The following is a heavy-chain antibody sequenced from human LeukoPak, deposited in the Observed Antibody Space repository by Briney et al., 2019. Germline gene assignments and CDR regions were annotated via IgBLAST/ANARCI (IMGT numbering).Heavy chain of an antibody. CDR2: IYYSGST. D-gene: IGHD6-19*01. J-gene: IGHJ4*02. V-gene: IGHV4-59*08. CDR1: GASVSTYS. Sequence: KPSETLSLTCTVSGASVSTYSWSWIRQPPGKGLEWIGYIYYSGSTNYNPSLKSRVTISVDTSKNQFSLKLSPVTAADTAVYYCARGGTPKLSSGWYYWGQGTLVTVSS. CDR3: ARGGTPKLSSGWYY.